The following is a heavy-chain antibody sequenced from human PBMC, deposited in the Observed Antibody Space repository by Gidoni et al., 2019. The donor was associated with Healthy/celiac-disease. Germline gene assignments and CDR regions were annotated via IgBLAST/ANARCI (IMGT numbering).Heavy chain of an antibody. CDR3: TTVADSPNFDY. D-gene: IGHD2-21*01. CDR1: GLPFSNAW. J-gene: IGHJ4*02. V-gene: IGHV3-15*01. Sequence: EVQLVVSGGGWVKPGGSLTLACASFGLPFSNAWMNWVGQSPGKGLEWVGRVKSKTDGGTTDYAEPVKGRFTISRDDSKNTLYLQMNSLETEDTAVYYCTTVADSPNFDYWGQGTLVTVSS. CDR2: VKSKTDGGTT.